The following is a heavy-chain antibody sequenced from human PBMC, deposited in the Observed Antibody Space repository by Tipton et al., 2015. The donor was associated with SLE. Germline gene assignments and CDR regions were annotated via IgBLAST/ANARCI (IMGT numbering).Heavy chain of an antibody. D-gene: IGHD3-22*01. J-gene: IGHJ4*02. Sequence: TLSLTCSVSGDSITSRPYFWSWIRQPPGKGLEWIGEINHSGGTNYNPSLKSRVTISVDTSAKHFSLRLSSVTAADTAVYYCAREYYDTSGLYYFDYWGLGALVTVSS. CDR1: GDSITSRPYF. CDR3: AREYYDTSGLYYFDY. V-gene: IGHV4-39*02. CDR2: INHSGGT.